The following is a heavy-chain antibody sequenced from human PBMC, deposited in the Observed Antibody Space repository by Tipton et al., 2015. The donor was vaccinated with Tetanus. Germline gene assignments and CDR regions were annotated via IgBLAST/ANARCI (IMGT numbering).Heavy chain of an antibody. V-gene: IGHV3-11*01. CDR3: ARASGLAGRPWDFEY. Sequence: SLRLSCAASGFTLSDYYMSWIRQAPGKGLEWVSYISSSGRTIYYTDSVKGRFTISRDNAKNSLFLQMNSLRAEDTAVYYCARASGLAGRPWDFEYWGQGTLVTVSS. J-gene: IGHJ4*02. CDR2: ISSSGRTI. CDR1: GFTLSDYY. D-gene: IGHD6-6*01.